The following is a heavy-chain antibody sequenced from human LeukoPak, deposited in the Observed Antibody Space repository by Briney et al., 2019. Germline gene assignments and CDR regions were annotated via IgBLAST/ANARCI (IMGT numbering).Heavy chain of an antibody. D-gene: IGHD6-6*01. CDR3: ARGKGSLEYSSSYGMDV. V-gene: IGHV3-21*01. Sequence: PGGSLRLSCAASGFTFSSYSMNWVRQAPGKGLEWVSSISSSSSYIYYADSVKGRFTISRDNAKNSLYLQMSSLRAEDTAVYYCARGKGSLEYSSSYGMDVWGQGTTVTVSS. J-gene: IGHJ6*02. CDR1: GFTFSSYS. CDR2: ISSSSSYI.